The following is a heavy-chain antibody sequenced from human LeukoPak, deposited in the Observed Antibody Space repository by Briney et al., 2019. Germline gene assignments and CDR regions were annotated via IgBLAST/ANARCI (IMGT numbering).Heavy chain of an antibody. D-gene: IGHD6-13*01. J-gene: IGHJ4*02. CDR1: GYTFTGYY. CDR3: APSQYSSSWYRY. CDR2: INPNSGGT. V-gene: IGHV1-2*02. Sequence: ASVKVSCKASGYTFTGYYMHWVRQAPGQGLEWMGWINPNSGGTNYAQKFRGRVTMTRDTSISTAYMELSRLRSDDTAVYYCAPSQYSSSWYRYWGQGTLVTVSS.